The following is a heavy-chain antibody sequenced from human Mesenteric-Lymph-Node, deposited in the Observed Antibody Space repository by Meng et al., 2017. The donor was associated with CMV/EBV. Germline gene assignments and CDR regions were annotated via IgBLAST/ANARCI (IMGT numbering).Heavy chain of an antibody. CDR1: GFTVSDNY. D-gene: IGHD3-3*01. Sequence: LSLTCAAFGFTVSDNYIHWVRQAPGKGLEWVSVIYAGGSTFHADSVKGRFTITRDISKNTLFLQMNSLRVEDTAVYYCARASITIFRAPLDVWGQGTTVTVSS. CDR2: IYAGGST. CDR3: ARASITIFRAPLDV. J-gene: IGHJ6*02. V-gene: IGHV3-66*02.